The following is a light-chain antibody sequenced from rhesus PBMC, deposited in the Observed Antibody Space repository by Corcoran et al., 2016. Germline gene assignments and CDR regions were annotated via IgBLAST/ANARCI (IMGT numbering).Light chain of an antibody. CDR1: PSVGTRY. J-gene: IGKJ3*01. V-gene: IGKV3-35*01. Sequence: EILLTQSPTSMAVSQGERVTISCTASPSVGTRYFHWYQQKPEFPPHLFVSRTSNLTSGVPARFSGSGSGTSYTLTIRFMEAENAANYYSQQGNSIPFTFDPGSKLDIK. CDR3: QQGNSIPFT. CDR2: RTS.